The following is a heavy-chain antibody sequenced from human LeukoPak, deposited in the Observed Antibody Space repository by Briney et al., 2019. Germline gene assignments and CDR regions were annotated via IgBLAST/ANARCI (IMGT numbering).Heavy chain of an antibody. CDR2: VYPGDSHT. V-gene: IGHV5-51*01. Sequence: GESLKISCQGSGSSFTNYWIGWVRHMPGRGLDWMAIVYPGDSHTKYNPSFQGQVTISADKSSSTAYLQWISLRASDTAIYYCVRTPTCSSGSCYPNWFDSWGQGTLVTVSS. J-gene: IGHJ5*01. CDR3: VRTPTCSSGSCYPNWFDS. D-gene: IGHD2-15*01. CDR1: GSSFTNYW.